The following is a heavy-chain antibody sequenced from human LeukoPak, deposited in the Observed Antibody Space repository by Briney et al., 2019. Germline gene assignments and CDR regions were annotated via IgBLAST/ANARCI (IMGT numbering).Heavy chain of an antibody. J-gene: IGHJ5*02. V-gene: IGHV3-23*01. CDR2: MTGNGGTV. D-gene: IGHD4-17*01. CDR3: TKDPNGNYIGAFDP. Sequence: GGSLRLSCAGSGLSFSDFAMTWVRQAPGKGLEWVSSMTGNGGTVVYTDSVKGRFTMSRDNSKNKVYLQMNSLRAEDTALYYCTKDPNGNYIGAFDPWGLGTLVTVSS. CDR1: GLSFSDFA.